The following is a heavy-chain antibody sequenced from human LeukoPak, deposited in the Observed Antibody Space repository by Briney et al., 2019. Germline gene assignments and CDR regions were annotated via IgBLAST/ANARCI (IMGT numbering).Heavy chain of an antibody. CDR3: ASSTYDSSGYYYGFDY. D-gene: IGHD3-22*01. CDR1: GFTFDDYG. V-gene: IGHV3-20*04. J-gene: IGHJ4*02. CDR2: INWNGGST. Sequence: GGSLRLSCAASGFTFDDYGMSWVRQAPGKGLEWVSGINWNGGSTGYADSVKGRFTISRDNAKNSLYLQMNSLRAEDTALYYCASSTYDSSGYYYGFDYWGQGTLVTVSS.